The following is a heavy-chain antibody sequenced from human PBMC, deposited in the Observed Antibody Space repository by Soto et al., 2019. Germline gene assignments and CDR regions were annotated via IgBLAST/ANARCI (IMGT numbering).Heavy chain of an antibody. D-gene: IGHD6-13*01. J-gene: IGHJ4*02. CDR2: SSAYNGNT. CDR1: GYTFTSYG. CDR3: ARADVLEYTSRFCLDF. V-gene: IGHV1-18*01. Sequence: QVQLVQSGAEVKKPGASVKVSCKASGYTFTSYGITWVRQAPGRGLEWLGWSSAYNGNTDYAQKVQDRVTMTTDRSTSTAYIELRSLRSDDTAVHYCARADVLEYTSRFCLDFWGQGTLVTVSS.